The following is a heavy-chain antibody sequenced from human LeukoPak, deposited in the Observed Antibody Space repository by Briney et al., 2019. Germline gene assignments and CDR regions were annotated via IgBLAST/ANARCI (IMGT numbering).Heavy chain of an antibody. V-gene: IGHV3-66*01. D-gene: IGHD3-9*01. CDR2: IYSGGST. CDR3: ARGWHEYYDILTGYYMGAFWDY. Sequence: PGGSLRLSCAASGFTFSSSYMSWVRQAPGKGLEWVSVIYSGGSTYYADSVKGRFTISRDNSKNTLYLQMNSLRAEDTAVYYCARGWHEYYDILTGYYMGAFWDYWGQGTLVTVSS. J-gene: IGHJ4*02. CDR1: GFTFSSSY.